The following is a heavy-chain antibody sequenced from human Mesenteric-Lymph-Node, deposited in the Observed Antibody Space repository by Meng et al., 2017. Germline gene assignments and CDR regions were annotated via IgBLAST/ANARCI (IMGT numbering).Heavy chain of an antibody. CDR1: GFTFGDYA. J-gene: IGHJ4*02. CDR2: ISGTGGYT. D-gene: IGHD3-22*01. CDR3: SKEIYSSGYYSSDY. Sequence: GESLKISCTASGFTFGDYAMSWFRQAPGKGLEWVSGISGTGGYTYYADSVKGRFTISRDNSRDTLYLQMNNLRVEDTAVYYCSKEIYSSGYYSSDYWGQGTLVTVSS. V-gene: IGHV3-23*01.